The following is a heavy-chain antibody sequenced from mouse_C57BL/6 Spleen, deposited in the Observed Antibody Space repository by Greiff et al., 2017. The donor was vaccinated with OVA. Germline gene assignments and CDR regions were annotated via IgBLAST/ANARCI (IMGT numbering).Heavy chain of an antibody. V-gene: IGHV2-2*01. CDR1: GFSLTSYG. CDR2: IWSGGST. CDR3: ARKNYGSSYWYFDV. D-gene: IGHD1-1*01. J-gene: IGHJ1*03. Sequence: VKLQESGPGLVQPSQSLSITCTVSGFSLTSYGVHWVRQSPGKGLEWLGVIWSGGSTDYNAAFISRLSISKDNSKSQVFFKMNSLQADDTAIYYCARKNYGSSYWYFDVWGTGTTVTVSS.